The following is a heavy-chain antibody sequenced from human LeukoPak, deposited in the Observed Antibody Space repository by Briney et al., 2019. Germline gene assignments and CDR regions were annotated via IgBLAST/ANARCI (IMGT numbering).Heavy chain of an antibody. J-gene: IGHJ6*03. CDR1: GYTFTSYY. Sequence: GASVKVSCKASGYTFTSYYMHWVRQAPAQGLEWMGIINPSGGSTSYAQKFQGRVTMTSDMSTSTVYMELSSLRSEDTAVYYCARDLSFRPARGYYYYMDVWGKGTTVTVSS. D-gene: IGHD6-6*01. CDR3: ARDLSFRPARGYYYYMDV. CDR2: INPSGGST. V-gene: IGHV1-46*01.